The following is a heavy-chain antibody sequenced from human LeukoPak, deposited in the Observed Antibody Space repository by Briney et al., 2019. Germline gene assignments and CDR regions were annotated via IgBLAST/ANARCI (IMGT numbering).Heavy chain of an antibody. D-gene: IGHD3-10*01. J-gene: IGHJ4*02. CDR3: ARSGLRGGITMVRGVDY. Sequence: GGSLRLSCAASGFTFSDYYMSWIRQAPGKGLEWVSYISSSSSYINYADSVKGRFTISRDNAKNSLYLQMNSLRAEDTAVYYCARSGLRGGITMVRGVDYWGQGTLVTVSS. V-gene: IGHV3-11*03. CDR1: GFTFSDYY. CDR2: ISSSSSYI.